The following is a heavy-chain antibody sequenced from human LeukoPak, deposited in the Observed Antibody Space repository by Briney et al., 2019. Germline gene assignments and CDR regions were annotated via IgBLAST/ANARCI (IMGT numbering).Heavy chain of an antibody. CDR1: GGSFSGYY. CDR3: AGGRPGYFQH. V-gene: IGHV4-34*01. D-gene: IGHD3-16*01. J-gene: IGHJ1*01. Sequence: SETLSLTCAVYGGSFSGYYWSWIRQPPGKGLEWIGEINHSGSTNYNPSLKSRVTISVDTSKNQFSLKLSSVTAADTAVYYCAGGRPGYFQHWGQGTLVTVSS. CDR2: INHSGST.